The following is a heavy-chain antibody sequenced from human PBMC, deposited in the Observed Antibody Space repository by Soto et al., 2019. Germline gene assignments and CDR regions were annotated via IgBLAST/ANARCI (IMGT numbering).Heavy chain of an antibody. CDR1: GYTFASYG. Sequence: ASVKVSCKASGYTFASYGINWVRQATGQGLQWMGWMSANSGNTDFAQKFQGRVTMTTDTSTSTAYMELSSLRSDDTAVYYCARAGITIFGVVIIDKFDYWGQGTLVTVSS. CDR3: ARAGITIFGVVIIDKFDY. J-gene: IGHJ4*02. V-gene: IGHV1-8*01. D-gene: IGHD3-3*01. CDR2: MSANSGNT.